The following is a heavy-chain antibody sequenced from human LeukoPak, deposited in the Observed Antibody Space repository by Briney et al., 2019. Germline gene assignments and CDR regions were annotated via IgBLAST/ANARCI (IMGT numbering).Heavy chain of an antibody. CDR2: LASTGSDT. J-gene: IGHJ4*02. V-gene: IGHV3-23*01. Sequence: GALRLSCGASGFRFSSYAMTWVRRAPGEGVEGVSTLASTGSDTYYADSVKGRVTISRDTSKNTLYLQMARLRAEDTAIYYGAKDRGRSVSGTEFYYWGQGTLLTVSS. D-gene: IGHD6-19*01. CDR1: GFRFSSYA. CDR3: AKDRGRSVSGTEFYY.